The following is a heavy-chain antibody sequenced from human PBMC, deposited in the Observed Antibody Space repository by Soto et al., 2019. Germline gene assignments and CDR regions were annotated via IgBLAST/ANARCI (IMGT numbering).Heavy chain of an antibody. D-gene: IGHD3-3*01. Sequence: PGESLKISFKGSRYSFNHYLVGWVRQKAVEGLEWMGMIHPSDPDIIYSPSFKGQVTISADKYLSTAYLQWSSLKASDTAMYYCASPMQVFGVVFLWGRRTLVTVCS. CDR3: ASPMQVFGVVFL. J-gene: IGHJ4*02. V-gene: IGHV5-51*01. CDR1: RYSFNHYL. CDR2: IHPSDPDI.